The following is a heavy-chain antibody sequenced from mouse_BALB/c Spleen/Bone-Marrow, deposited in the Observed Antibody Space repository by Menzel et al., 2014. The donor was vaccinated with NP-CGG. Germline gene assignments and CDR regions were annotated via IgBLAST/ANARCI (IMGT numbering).Heavy chain of an antibody. CDR1: GYTFTSYW. D-gene: IGHD2-3*01. J-gene: IGHJ2*01. Sequence: QVQLQQSGAELVRPGASVKLSCKTSGYTFTSYWTNWVKQRPGQGLEWIGNIYPSDNYTNYNQKFKDKATLTVDISSTTAYMQLSSPTSEDSAVYYRTRTYEYFDYWGQGTTLTVSS. CDR2: IYPSDNYT. CDR3: TRTYEYFDY. V-gene: IGHV1-69*02.